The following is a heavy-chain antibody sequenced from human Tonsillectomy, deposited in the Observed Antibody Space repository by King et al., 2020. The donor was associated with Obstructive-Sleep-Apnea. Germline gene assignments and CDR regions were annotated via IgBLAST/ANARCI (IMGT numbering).Heavy chain of an antibody. Sequence: GQLVESGGGLVKPGGSLRLSCVGSGFIFSNAWMTWVRQAPGKGLEWVGRLKSKPAGGTIDYAAPVKGRFIISRDDSQNTLYLQMNSLKSEDTAVYYCTTIGSGNYYNYWGQGTLVTVSS. D-gene: IGHD3-10*01. CDR1: GFIFSNAW. V-gene: IGHV3-15*01. J-gene: IGHJ4*02. CDR2: LKSKPAGGTI. CDR3: TTIGSGNYYNY.